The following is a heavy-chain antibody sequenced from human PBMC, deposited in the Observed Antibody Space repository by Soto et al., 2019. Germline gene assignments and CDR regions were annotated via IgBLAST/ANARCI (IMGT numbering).Heavy chain of an antibody. CDR1: GFIFSSYA. CDR2: ISDGGSKE. J-gene: IGHJ6*01. V-gene: IGHV3-33*08. D-gene: IGHD1-26*01. CDR3: ARGRRMGLPASVLV. Sequence: GGSLRLSCDASGFIFSSYAMRWGRQAPGKGLEWVAVISDGGSKESYADSVKDRFTISRDDSKNTLFLLLNALIGDDTAVYYCARGRRMGLPASVLVWG.